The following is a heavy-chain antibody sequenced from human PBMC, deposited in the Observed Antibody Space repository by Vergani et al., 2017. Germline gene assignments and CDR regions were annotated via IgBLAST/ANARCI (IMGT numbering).Heavy chain of an antibody. J-gene: IGHJ4*02. CDR2: IRGSVGST. CDR1: GFTFSSYA. CDR3: AKDRGAAAGRWYFDY. D-gene: IGHD6-13*01. V-gene: IGHV3-23*01. Sequence: EVQLLESGGGLVQPGGSLRLSCAASGFTFSSYAMSWVRQAPGKGLEWVSAIRGSVGSTYYADSVKGRFTISRDNSKNTLYLQMNSLRAEDTAVYYCAKDRGAAAGRWYFDYWGQGTLVTVSS.